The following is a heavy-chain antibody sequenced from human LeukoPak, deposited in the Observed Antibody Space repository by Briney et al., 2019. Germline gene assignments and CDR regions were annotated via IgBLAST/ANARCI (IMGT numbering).Heavy chain of an antibody. Sequence: SETLSLTCTVSGGSISSSSYYWGWIRQPPGKGLEWIGSIYYSGSTYYNPSLKSRVTISVDTSKNQFSLKLSSVTAADTAVYYCARGSGSGSTFDPWGQGTLVTVSS. J-gene: IGHJ5*02. D-gene: IGHD6-19*01. CDR1: GGSISSSSYY. CDR3: ARGSGSGSTFDP. V-gene: IGHV4-39*07. CDR2: IYYSGST.